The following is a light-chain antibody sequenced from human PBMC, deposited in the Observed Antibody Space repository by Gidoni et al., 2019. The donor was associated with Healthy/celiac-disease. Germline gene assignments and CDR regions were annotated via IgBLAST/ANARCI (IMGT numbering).Light chain of an antibody. CDR1: QDISNY. CDR2: DAS. V-gene: IGKV1-33*01. Sequence: DIQMTQSPSSLSASVGDRVTITCQASQDISNYLNWYQQKPGKAPKLLIYDASNLETGVPSRFSGSGSGTDFTFTISSLQPEAIATYYCQQYDNLPGFTFGPGTKVDIK. J-gene: IGKJ3*01. CDR3: QQYDNLPGFT.